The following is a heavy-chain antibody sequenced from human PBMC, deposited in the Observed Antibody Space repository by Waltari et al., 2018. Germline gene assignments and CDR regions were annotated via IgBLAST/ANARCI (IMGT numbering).Heavy chain of an antibody. Sequence: KGLEWIGSIYHSGSTYYNPSLKSRVTISVDTSKNQFSLKLSSVTAADTAVYYCARLGARERIMITFGGVIADYWGQGTLVTVSS. V-gene: IGHV4-38-2*01. CDR2: IYHSGST. J-gene: IGHJ4*02. D-gene: IGHD3-16*02. CDR3: ARLGARERIMITFGGVIADY.